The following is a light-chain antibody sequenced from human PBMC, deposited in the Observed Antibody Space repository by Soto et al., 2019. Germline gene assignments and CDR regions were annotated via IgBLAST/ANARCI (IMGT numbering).Light chain of an antibody. CDR2: ANN. Sequence: QLVLTQPPSVSGAPGQRVTISCTGSSSNIGAGYDVHWYQQLPGTAPKLLIYANNNRPSGVPDRFSGSKSGTSGSLAITGLQAEDEADYYCQSYDTNLSGNYVFGTGTKVTVL. CDR1: SSNIGAGYD. J-gene: IGLJ1*01. CDR3: QSYDTNLSGNYV. V-gene: IGLV1-40*01.